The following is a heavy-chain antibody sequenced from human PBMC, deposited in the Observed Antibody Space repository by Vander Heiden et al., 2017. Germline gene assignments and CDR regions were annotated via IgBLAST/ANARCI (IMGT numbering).Heavy chain of an antibody. CDR3: GRGHYGL. V-gene: IGHV3-7*03. D-gene: IGHD4-17*01. CDR2: IRPDGSEQ. J-gene: IGHJ4*02. CDR1: GFTFSNYW. Sequence: EAHLVESGGGLVQPGGSLILTCTASGFTFSNYWMTWVRQAPGKGLEGVANIRPDGSEQYYVDSVKGRFIISRDNARNSLYLQLNSLRVDDTAVYFCGRGHYGLWGQGTLVTVSS.